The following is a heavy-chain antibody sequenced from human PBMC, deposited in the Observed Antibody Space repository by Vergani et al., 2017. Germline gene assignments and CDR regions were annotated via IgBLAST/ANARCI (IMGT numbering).Heavy chain of an antibody. D-gene: IGHD2-21*01. J-gene: IGHJ3*02. CDR2: ISGSDGST. V-gene: IGHV3-23*01. CDR3: VRVLHTSYILGAFDI. CDR1: GFTFNNYA. Sequence: EVQLLESGGGLVQPGGSLRLSCTASGFTFNNYAMSWVRQAPGKGLEWVSVISGSDGSTYYADSMKGRFTVSRDNSKNTLYLQMNSLRVEDTAVYYCVRVLHTSYILGAFDIWGQGIKVTVSS.